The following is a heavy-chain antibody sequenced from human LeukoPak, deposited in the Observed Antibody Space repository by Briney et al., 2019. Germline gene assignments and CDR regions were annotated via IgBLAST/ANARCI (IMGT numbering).Heavy chain of an antibody. CDR1: GESMMGHY. CDR2: IHHSGGT. J-gene: IGHJ5*02. CDR3: ARATASGSGRAYHH. V-gene: IGHV4-34*01. Sequence: PSETLSLTCADYGESMMGHYWTWIRQPPGKRLEWIGEIHHSGGTNSNPSLKNRRTMSIDMSKNQFSLKLKSVTAADTAVYYCARATASGSGRAYHHWAQRNLVPGSS. D-gene: IGHD3-10*01.